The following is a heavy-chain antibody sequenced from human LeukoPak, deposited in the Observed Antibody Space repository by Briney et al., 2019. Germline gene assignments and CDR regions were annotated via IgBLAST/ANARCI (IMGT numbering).Heavy chain of an antibody. Sequence: PGGSLRLSCAASGFTFSSYRMNWVRQAPGKGLEWVSSIDGTSTNIYYADSVKGRFTIPRDNAKNSVYLQMNSLRAEDTAVYFCARDDPSMIAALHYWGQGTLVTVSS. J-gene: IGHJ4*02. CDR3: ARDDPSMIAALHY. V-gene: IGHV3-21*01. D-gene: IGHD6-6*01. CDR1: GFTFSSYR. CDR2: IDGTSTNI.